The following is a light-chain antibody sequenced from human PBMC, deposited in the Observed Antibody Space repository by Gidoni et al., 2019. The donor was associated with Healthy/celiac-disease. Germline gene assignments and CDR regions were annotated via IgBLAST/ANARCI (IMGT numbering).Light chain of an antibody. CDR1: QDISNY. Sequence: DIQLTQSPSSLSASVGDRVTLTCQASQDISNYLNWYQQKPWKAPKLLIYDASNLETGVPSRCSGSGSGTDCTLTISSLQPEDIATYYCQQYDNLPLXYXGGTXVESK. V-gene: IGKV1-33*01. J-gene: IGKJ4*01. CDR3: QQYDNLPLX. CDR2: DAS.